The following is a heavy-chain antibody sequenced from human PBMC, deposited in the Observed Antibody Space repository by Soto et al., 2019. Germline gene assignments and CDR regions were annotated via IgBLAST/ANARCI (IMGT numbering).Heavy chain of an antibody. J-gene: IGHJ5*01. Sequence: EVQLVQSGAEVKEPGESLKISCKSSEQKFADFWIGWVRQRPGKGLEWIGVIYPDDSDIRYSPSFRGHVSISVDTSIRTAYLQWSSLKASDTAIYYCVSREGVAAMGDCFDSWGRGTLVTVSS. CDR3: VSREGVAAMGDCFDS. V-gene: IGHV5-51*01. CDR1: EQKFADFW. CDR2: IYPDDSDI. D-gene: IGHD3-16*01.